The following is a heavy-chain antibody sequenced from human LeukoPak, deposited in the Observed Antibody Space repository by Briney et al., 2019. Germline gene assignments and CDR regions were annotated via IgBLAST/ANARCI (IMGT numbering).Heavy chain of an antibody. CDR3: ARGERYGRVTLDY. V-gene: IGHV3-30-3*01. CDR2: ISYDRSNK. D-gene: IGHD2-21*02. CDR1: GFTFSSYA. J-gene: IGHJ4*02. Sequence: GGSLRLSCAASGFTFSSYAMNWVRQAPGKGLEWVAVISYDRSNKYYADSVKGRFTISRDNSKYTLYLQMNSLRAEDTAVYYYARGERYGRVTLDYWGQGTLVTVSS.